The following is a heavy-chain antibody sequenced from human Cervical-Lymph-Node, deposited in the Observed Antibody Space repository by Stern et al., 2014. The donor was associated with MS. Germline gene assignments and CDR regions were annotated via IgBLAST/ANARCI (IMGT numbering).Heavy chain of an antibody. CDR1: GYTFTYFY. D-gene: IGHD2-15*01. Sequence: QVQLVQSGTEVKKPGASLQVSCRASGYTFTYFYIHWVRQAPGQGLEWLGRLDPNNGGTDYAQNFQDRVTMTRDTSINKAYLKLSSLRSDDTAVYYCVRDQPGYCGGGKCNTDGQNNFWGQGTLVTVSS. CDR3: VRDQPGYCGGGKCNTDGQNNF. V-gene: IGHV1-2*06. CDR2: LDPNNGGT. J-gene: IGHJ4*02.